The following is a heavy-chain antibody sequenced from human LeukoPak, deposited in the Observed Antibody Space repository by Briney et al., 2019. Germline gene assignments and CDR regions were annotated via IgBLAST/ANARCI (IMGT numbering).Heavy chain of an antibody. D-gene: IGHD3-9*01. CDR3: ASSGSLRYFDWLSLGYYYGMDV. CDR2: ISYDGSNK. J-gene: IGHJ6*02. CDR1: GFTFRNYA. V-gene: IGHV3-30-3*01. Sequence: GGSLRLSCAASGFTFRNYAMTWVRQAPGKGLEWVAVISYDGSNKYYADSVKGRFTISRDNSKNTLYLQMNSLRAEDTAVYYCASSGSLRYFDWLSLGYYYGMDVWGQGTTVTVSS.